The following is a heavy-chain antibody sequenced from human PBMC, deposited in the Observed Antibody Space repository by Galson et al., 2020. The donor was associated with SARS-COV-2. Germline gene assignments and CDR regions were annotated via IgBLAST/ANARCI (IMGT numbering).Heavy chain of an antibody. J-gene: IGHJ6*03. V-gene: IGHV4-59*11. CDR2: IYYSGST. CDR1: GGSISSHY. D-gene: IGHD4-4*01. CDR3: ARDDYSNFYDYMDV. Sequence: SETLSLTCTVSGGSISSHYWSWIRQPPGKGLEWIGCIYYSGSTNYNPSLNSRVTISVNTSKNQFSLKLSSVTAADTAVYYCARDDYSNFYDYMDVWGKGTTVTVSS.